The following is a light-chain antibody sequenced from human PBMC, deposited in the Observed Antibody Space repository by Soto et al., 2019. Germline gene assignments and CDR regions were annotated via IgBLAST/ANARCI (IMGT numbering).Light chain of an antibody. J-gene: IGKJ1*01. CDR1: QDISNY. CDR2: EAS. V-gene: IGKV1-27*01. CDR3: QKYNDAPRT. Sequence: QMTQSPSSLSASVGHRVTITCRASQDISNYLAWYQQKPGGAPKLLIYEASTLQSGVPSRFSGSGSGADFTLTISSLQPEDVAIYYCQKYNDAPRTFGQGTRVEMK.